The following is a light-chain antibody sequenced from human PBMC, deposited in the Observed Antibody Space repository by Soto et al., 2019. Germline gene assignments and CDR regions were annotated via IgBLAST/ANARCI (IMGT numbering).Light chain of an antibody. J-gene: IGKJ1*01. V-gene: IGKV1-5*03. CDR3: QQNNSYSEA. CDR1: QTISSW. Sequence: DIQMTQSPSTLSGSVGDRVTITCRASQTISSWLAWYQQKPGKAPKLLIYKASTLKSGVPSRCSGSGSGTEFTLTISSLQPDDFATYYCQQNNSYSEAFGQGNKVELK. CDR2: KAS.